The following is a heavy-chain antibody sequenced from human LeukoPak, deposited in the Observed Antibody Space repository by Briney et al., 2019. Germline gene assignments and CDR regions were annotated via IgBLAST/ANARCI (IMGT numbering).Heavy chain of an antibody. CDR1: GFTVSSNY. D-gene: IGHD6-13*01. CDR2: IYSGGST. Sequence: GGSLRLSCAASGFTVSSNYMSWVRQAPGKGLEWVSVIYSGGSTYYADSVKGRFTISRDNSKNTLYLQMNSLRAEDTAVSYCARDPPLWAPSGSWIDYWGQGTLVTVSS. CDR3: ARDPPLWAPSGSWIDY. J-gene: IGHJ4*02. V-gene: IGHV3-66*02.